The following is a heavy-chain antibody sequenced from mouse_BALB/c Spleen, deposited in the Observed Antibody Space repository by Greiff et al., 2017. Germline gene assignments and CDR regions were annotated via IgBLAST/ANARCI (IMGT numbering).Heavy chain of an antibody. CDR1: GFDFSRYW. CDR3: ARGSYYYGSRRDYWYFDV. D-gene: IGHD1-1*01. Sequence: EVKLMESGGGLVQPGGSLNLSCAASGFDFSRYWMSWARQAPGKGQEWIGEINPGSSTINYTPSLKDKFIISRDNAKNTLYLQMSKVRSEDTALYYCARGSYYYGSRRDYWYFDVWGAGTTVTVSS. CDR2: INPGSSTI. V-gene: IGHV4-2*02. J-gene: IGHJ1*01.